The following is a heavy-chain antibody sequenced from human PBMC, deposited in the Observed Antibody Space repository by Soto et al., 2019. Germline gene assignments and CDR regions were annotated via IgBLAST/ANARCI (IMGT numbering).Heavy chain of an antibody. CDR2: INSHGDST. Sequence: PGGSLRLSCAASGFTFSNYAMHWVRQAPGKGLEYVSAINSHGDSTYYANSVQGRFTISRDNSKNTLYLQMGSLRTEDMAVYYCARRDGYNFDYWGQGTLVTVSS. CDR3: ARRDGYNFDY. J-gene: IGHJ4*02. CDR1: GFTFSNYA. V-gene: IGHV3-64*01. D-gene: IGHD5-12*01.